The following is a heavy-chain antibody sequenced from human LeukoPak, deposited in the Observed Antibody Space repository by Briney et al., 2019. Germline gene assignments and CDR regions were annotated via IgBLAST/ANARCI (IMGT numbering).Heavy chain of an antibody. D-gene: IGHD2-15*01. V-gene: IGHV3-23*01. J-gene: IGHJ4*02. CDR3: AKQFCSDISCYSRGSDC. CDR1: GFTFNSYA. Sequence: GSLRLSCAASGFTFNSYAMSWVRQAPGKGLEWVSAISGSGVGTYYADSVKGRFTISRDNSKNTLYLQMNSLRAEDTAVYYCAKQFCSDISCYSRGSDCWGQGTLVTVSS. CDR2: ISGSGVGT.